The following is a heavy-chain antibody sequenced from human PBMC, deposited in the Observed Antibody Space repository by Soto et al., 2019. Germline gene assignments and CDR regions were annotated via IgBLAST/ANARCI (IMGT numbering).Heavy chain of an antibody. Sequence: TSETLSLTCFVSGDAVSSTRWWSWVRQPPGKGLEWIGEVYHVGSTNYNPSLKSRVTILIDKSKNEFSLKLTSVTAADTAIYYCARDRGLAYSNAFDFWGQGILVTVSS. J-gene: IGHJ4*02. CDR1: GDAVSSTRW. V-gene: IGHV4-4*02. CDR2: VYHVGST. D-gene: IGHD4-4*01. CDR3: ARDRGLAYSNAFDF.